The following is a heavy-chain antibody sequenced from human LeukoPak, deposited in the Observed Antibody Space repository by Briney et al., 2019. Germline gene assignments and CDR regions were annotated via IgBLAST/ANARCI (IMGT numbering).Heavy chain of an antibody. J-gene: IGHJ4*02. CDR1: GFPFSSYA. V-gene: IGHV3-23*01. CDR3: VKGAQEWAAVFDY. D-gene: IGHD3-3*01. CDR2: ISPTTGTT. Sequence: PGGSLRLSCAASGFPFSSYAMSWIRKAPGEGLEWLSAISPTTGTTFYADSVKGRFTISRDNSENTLFLQMNSLRAEDTALYYCVKGAQEWAAVFDYWGQGTLVTVSS.